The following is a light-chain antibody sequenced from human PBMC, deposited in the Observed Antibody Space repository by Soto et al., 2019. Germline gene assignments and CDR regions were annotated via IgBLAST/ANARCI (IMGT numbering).Light chain of an antibody. J-gene: IGKJ2*01. CDR3: QQYGSSTYT. CDR2: GAS. CDR1: QSVSSSY. V-gene: IGKV3-20*01. Sequence: EIVLTQSPGTLSLSPGDRATLSCRASQSVSSSYLAWYQQKPGQAPRLLIYGASSRATGIPDRFSGSGSGTDFTLSISRLEPADVAVYYWQQYGSSTYTFGQGTKLEIK.